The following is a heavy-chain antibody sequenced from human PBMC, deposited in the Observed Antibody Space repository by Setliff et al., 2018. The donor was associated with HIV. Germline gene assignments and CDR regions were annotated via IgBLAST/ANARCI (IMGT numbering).Heavy chain of an antibody. J-gene: IGHJ3*02. CDR2: ISHSGRI. CDR1: GGSISSGGYS. D-gene: IGHD3-16*02. CDR3: ARESLNLGELSSNPDASDI. V-gene: IGHV4-30-2*01. Sequence: PSETLSLTCAVSGGSISSGGYSWTWIRQPPGKGLEWIAYISHSGRIYYNPTLKSRVTMSVDRSKNHLSLNVTSVTAADTAVYYCARESLNLGELSSNPDASDIWGQGTMVTVSS.